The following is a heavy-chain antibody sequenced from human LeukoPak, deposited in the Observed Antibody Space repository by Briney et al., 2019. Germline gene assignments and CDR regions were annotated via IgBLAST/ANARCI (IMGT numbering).Heavy chain of an antibody. J-gene: IGHJ3*02. D-gene: IGHD4-17*01. Sequence: PSETLSLTCAVSGGSISSSNWWSWVRQPPGKGLEWIGEIYHSGSTNYNPSLKSRVTISVDTSKNQFSLKLSSVTAADTAVYYCARGVTTLAFDIWGQGTMVTVSS. CDR2: IYHSGST. V-gene: IGHV4-4*02. CDR1: GGSISSSNW. CDR3: ARGVTTLAFDI.